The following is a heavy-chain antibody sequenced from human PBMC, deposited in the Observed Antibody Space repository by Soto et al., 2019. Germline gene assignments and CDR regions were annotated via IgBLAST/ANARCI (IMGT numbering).Heavy chain of an antibody. J-gene: IGHJ4*02. CDR3: TRVETYYYARSGYYSDRYFDY. CDR1: GGPFISYA. V-gene: IGHV1-69*06. Sequence: SVKVSCTASGGPFISYATIWVRQAPGQGLEWMGGIIPIFGTANYAQKFQCRVTITADKSTSTAYMELSSLRSEDTAVYYCTRVETYYYARSGYYSDRYFDYCGQGTLVTVSS. CDR2: IIPIFGTA. D-gene: IGHD3-22*01.